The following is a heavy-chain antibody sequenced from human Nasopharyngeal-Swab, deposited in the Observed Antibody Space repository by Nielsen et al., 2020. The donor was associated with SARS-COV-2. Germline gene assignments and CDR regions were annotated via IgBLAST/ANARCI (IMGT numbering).Heavy chain of an antibody. D-gene: IGHD1-1*01. J-gene: IGHJ4*02. Sequence: GESLKISCAASGFTFSSYSMNWVRQAPGKGLEWVSYISSSSSTIYYADSVKGRFTISRDNAKNSLYLQMNSLRAEDTAVYYCARLYNSADYWGQGTLVTVSS. V-gene: IGHV3-48*01. CDR3: ARLYNSADY. CDR2: ISSSSSTI. CDR1: GFTFSSYS.